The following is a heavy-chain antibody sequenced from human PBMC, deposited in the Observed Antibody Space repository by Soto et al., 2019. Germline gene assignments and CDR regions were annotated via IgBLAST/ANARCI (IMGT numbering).Heavy chain of an antibody. J-gene: IGHJ4*02. CDR3: ARSTDRYYFDY. D-gene: IGHD1-1*01. V-gene: IGHV1-46*01. CDR1: GYTFINYY. Sequence: ASVKVSCKASGYTFINYYLHWVRQAPGQGLEWLGMINPSSGATTSAQKFQARVTMTRGSSPRTVDLGLSSLRSDDTAVYYCARSTDRYYFDYWGQGTLVTVSS. CDR2: INPSSGAT.